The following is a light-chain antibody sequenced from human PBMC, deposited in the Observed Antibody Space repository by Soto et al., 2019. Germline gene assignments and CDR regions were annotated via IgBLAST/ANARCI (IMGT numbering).Light chain of an antibody. CDR2: EVS. CDR3: SSYTASSTLV. CDR1: SSDVGSYNR. V-gene: IGLV2-18*02. Sequence: QSALTQPPSVSGSPGQSVTISCTGTSSDVGSYNRVSWYQQPPGTAPKLMIYEVSNRPSGVPDLVSGSKSGNTASLTISGLQAEDEADYYCSSYTASSTLVFGGGTKLTVL. J-gene: IGLJ2*01.